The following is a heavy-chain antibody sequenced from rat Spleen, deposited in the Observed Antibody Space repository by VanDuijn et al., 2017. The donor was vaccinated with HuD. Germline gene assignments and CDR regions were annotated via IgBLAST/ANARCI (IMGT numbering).Heavy chain of an antibody. Sequence: QVQLKESGPGLVQPSQTLSLTCTVSGFSLTGNSVHWVRQPPGKGLQWMGGLWGDGSTDYNSVLKSRLSNSGDTSKSQVLLKMNSLQTEDIATYYCARDERGFDDWGQGVMVTVSS. CDR2: LWGDGST. D-gene: IGHD1-11*01. V-gene: IGHV2-1*01. CDR1: GFSLTGNS. CDR3: ARDERGFDD. J-gene: IGHJ2*01.